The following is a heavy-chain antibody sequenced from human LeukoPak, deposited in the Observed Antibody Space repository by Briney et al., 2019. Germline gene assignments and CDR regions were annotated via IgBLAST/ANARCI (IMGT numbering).Heavy chain of an antibody. CDR1: GFTFTSYW. V-gene: IGHV3-7*03. J-gene: IGHJ4*02. Sequence: GGSLRLSCTASGFTFTSYWMTWVRQAPGKGLEWVANIKQDGSEKYYVDSVKGRFTISRDNAKNSLYLQMNSLSAEDTAVYYCAKDGDGIQYFDYWGQGTLVTVSS. CDR2: IKQDGSEK. D-gene: IGHD7-27*01. CDR3: AKDGDGIQYFDY.